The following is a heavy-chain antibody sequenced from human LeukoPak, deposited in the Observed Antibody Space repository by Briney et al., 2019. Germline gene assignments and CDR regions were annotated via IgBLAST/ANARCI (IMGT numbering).Heavy chain of an antibody. CDR2: LSHTEDRE. D-gene: IGHD1-1*01. Sequence: PGGSLRLSCVASGFTVSNYHMTWARQAPGKGLEWVALLSHTEDREYYADSVRGRFIISRDTSTSTLYLQMNTLRPEDTGVYYCARNWNDALEYWGQGTRVTVSS. CDR3: ARNWNDALEY. J-gene: IGHJ4*02. V-gene: IGHV3-30*03. CDR1: GFTVSNYH.